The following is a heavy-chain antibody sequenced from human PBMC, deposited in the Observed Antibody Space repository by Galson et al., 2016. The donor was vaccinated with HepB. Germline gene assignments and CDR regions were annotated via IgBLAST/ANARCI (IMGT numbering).Heavy chain of an antibody. CDR1: GFTFSRYE. J-gene: IGHJ4*02. V-gene: IGHV3-48*03. CDR2: ISSSGTTI. CDR3: ATSSPSSQPAN. D-gene: IGHD2-2*01. Sequence: SLRLSCAGSGFTFSRYEMNWVRQAPGKGLEWVSYISSSGTTIYYADSVKGRFTISRDNAKNSLYLQMNSLKTEDTAVYYCATSSPSSQPANWGQGTLVTVSS.